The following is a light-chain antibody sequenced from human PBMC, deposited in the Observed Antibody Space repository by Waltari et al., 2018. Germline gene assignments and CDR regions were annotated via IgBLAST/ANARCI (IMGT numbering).Light chain of an antibody. V-gene: IGLV2-14*03. CDR3: ASYTSSSTYMV. CDR2: DVN. J-gene: IGLJ2*01. Sequence: QSALTQPASVSGSPGQSITVSCTGTSSDVGRYKFFSWYQHHPGKAPKLMIYDVNKRPSGVSDRFSGSMSGNTASLTISGLQAEDEADYYCASYTSSSTYMVFGGGTNLTVL. CDR1: SSDVGRYKF.